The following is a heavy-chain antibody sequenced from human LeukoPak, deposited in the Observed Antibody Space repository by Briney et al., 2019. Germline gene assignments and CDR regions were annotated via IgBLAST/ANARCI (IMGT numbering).Heavy chain of an antibody. CDR2: IKQDGSEK. J-gene: IGHJ4*02. V-gene: IGHV3-7*01. CDR1: GFTFSGYW. Sequence: GRSLRLSCAASGFTFSGYWMSWVRQAPGKGLEWLANIKQDGSEKYYVDSVKGRFTISRDNAKNSLYLQMNSLRAEDTAVYYCAREGLDYWGQGTLVTVSS. CDR3: AREGLDY.